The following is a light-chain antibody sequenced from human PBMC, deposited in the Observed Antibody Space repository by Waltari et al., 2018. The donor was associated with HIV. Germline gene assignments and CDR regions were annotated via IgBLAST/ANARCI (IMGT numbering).Light chain of an antibody. CDR3: AAWDDRLSVL. J-gene: IGLJ2*01. Sequence: QSVLTQPPSASGTPGPRVTIFCSGSSSNIGPNFVYWYQHVAGKAPKLLIYRNTQRPSGVPDRFSGSKSGTSASLAISGLRSEDEADYYCAAWDDRLSVLFGGGTKLTVL. V-gene: IGLV1-47*01. CDR2: RNT. CDR1: SSNIGPNF.